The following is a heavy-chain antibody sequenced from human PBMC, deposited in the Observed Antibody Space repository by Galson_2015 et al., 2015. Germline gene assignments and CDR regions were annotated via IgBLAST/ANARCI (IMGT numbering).Heavy chain of an antibody. CDR3: ASKDFWSPGSFDP. CDR1: GASITTPKW. J-gene: IGHJ5*02. CDR2: IYHSGSA. Sequence: ETLSLTCVVSGASITTPKWWSWVRQPPGKGLEWIGEIYHSGSANYNPSLKSRVTISVDKSKNQFSLKLNSVTAADTAVYYCASKDFWSPGSFDPWGQGTLVTVSS. D-gene: IGHD3-3*01. V-gene: IGHV4/OR15-8*01.